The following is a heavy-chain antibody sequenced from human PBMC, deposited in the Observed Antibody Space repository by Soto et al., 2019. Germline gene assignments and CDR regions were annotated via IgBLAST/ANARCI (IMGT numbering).Heavy chain of an antibody. D-gene: IGHD3-22*01. Sequence: GASVGVSCKXCGGTFSSYAISWVRQAPGQGLEWMGGIIPIFGTANYAQKFQGRVTITADKSTSTAYMELSSLRSEDTAVYYCAKEDSPTINNYDTSEYYGGPIDHWGQGALVTVSS. CDR1: GGTFSSYA. J-gene: IGHJ4*02. CDR2: IIPIFGTA. CDR3: AKEDSPTINNYDTSEYYGGPIDH. V-gene: IGHV1-69*06.